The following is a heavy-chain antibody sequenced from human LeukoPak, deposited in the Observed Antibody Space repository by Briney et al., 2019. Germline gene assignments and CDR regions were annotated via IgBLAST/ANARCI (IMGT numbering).Heavy chain of an antibody. V-gene: IGHV3-48*04. CDR2: VGISSGNT. J-gene: IGHJ4*02. CDR3: ARDHNYAFDN. D-gene: IGHD1-1*01. Sequence: GGSLRLSCAASGFTFSDYSMNWVRQAPGKGLEWISYVGISSGNTKYADSMKGRFTISGDSARNSLYLQMSSLRVEDTAVYYCARDHNYAFDNWGQGTLVTVSS. CDR1: GFTFSDYS.